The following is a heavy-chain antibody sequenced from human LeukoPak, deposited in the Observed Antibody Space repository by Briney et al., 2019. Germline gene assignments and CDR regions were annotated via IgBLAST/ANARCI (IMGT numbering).Heavy chain of an antibody. CDR2: IIPILGIA. CDR3: ARDGGRWELW. J-gene: IGHJ4*02. D-gene: IGHD1-26*01. V-gene: IGHV1-69*04. CDR1: GGTFSSYA. Sequence: ASVKVSCKASGGTFSSYAIGCVRQAPGQGLEWMGRIIPILGIANYAQKFQGRVTITADKSTSTAYMELSSLRSEDTAVYYCARDGGRWELWWGQGTLVTVSS.